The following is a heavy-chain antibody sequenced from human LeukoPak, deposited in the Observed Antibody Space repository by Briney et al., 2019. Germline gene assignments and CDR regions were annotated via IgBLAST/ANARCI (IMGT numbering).Heavy chain of an antibody. Sequence: ASVKVSCKASGCTFTSYGISWVRQAPGQGLEWMGWISAYNGNTNYAQKLQGRVTMTTDTSTSTAYMELGSLRSDDTAVYYCARNYDFWSGSLPFDYWGQGTLVTVSS. CDR2: ISAYNGNT. V-gene: IGHV1-18*01. CDR1: GCTFTSYG. D-gene: IGHD3-3*01. CDR3: ARNYDFWSGSLPFDY. J-gene: IGHJ4*02.